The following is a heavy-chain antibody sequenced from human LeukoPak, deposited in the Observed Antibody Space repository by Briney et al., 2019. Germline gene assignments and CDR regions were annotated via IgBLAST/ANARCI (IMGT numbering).Heavy chain of an antibody. Sequence: GGTLRLSCAASGFTFSSYGMSWVRQAPGKGLEWVSAISGSGGGTYYADSVKGRFTISRDNSKNTLYLQMNSLRAEDTAVYYCAAGGRLGIWGQGTMVTVSS. CDR1: GFTFSSYG. D-gene: IGHD3-16*01. J-gene: IGHJ3*02. CDR3: AAGGRLGI. CDR2: ISGSGGGT. V-gene: IGHV3-23*01.